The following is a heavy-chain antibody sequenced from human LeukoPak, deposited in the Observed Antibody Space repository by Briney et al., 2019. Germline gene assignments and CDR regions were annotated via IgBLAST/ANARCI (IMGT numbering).Heavy chain of an antibody. J-gene: IGHJ4*02. CDR3: ARSGFGELFFDY. Sequence: ASVKVSCKASGYTFTSYYMHWVRQAPGQGLEWMGIINPSGGSTSYAQKFQGRVTMTRDMSTSTVYMELSSLRSEDTAVYYCARSGFGELFFDYWGQGTLVTVSS. V-gene: IGHV1-46*01. CDR1: GYTFTSYY. CDR2: INPSGGST. D-gene: IGHD3-10*01.